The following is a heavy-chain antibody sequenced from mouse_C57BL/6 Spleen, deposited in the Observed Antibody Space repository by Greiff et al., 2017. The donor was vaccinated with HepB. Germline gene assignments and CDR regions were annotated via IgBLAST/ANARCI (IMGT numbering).Heavy chain of an antibody. CDR3: AREGYGSSYFDY. J-gene: IGHJ2*01. CDR2: IYPGDGDT. CDR1: GYAFSSYW. V-gene: IGHV1-80*01. Sequence: VQRVESGAELVKPGASVKISCKASGYAFSSYWMNWVKQRPGKGLEWIGQIYPGDGDTNYNGKFKGKATLTADKSSSTAYMPLSSLTSEDSAVYFCAREGYGSSYFDYWGQGTTLTVSS. D-gene: IGHD1-1*01.